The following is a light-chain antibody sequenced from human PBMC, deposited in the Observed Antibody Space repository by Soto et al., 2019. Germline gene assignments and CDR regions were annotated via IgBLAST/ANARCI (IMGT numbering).Light chain of an antibody. J-gene: IGLJ7*01. V-gene: IGLV2-23*01. CDR1: SSDVGSYNL. CDR2: EGS. CDR3: CSYAGSSTSAV. Sequence: QSALTQPASVSGSPGQSTTISCTGTSSDVGSYNLVSWYQQHPGKAPKLMIYEGSKRPSGVSNRFSGSKSGNTASLTISGLQAEDEADYYCCSYAGSSTSAVFGGGTKLTVL.